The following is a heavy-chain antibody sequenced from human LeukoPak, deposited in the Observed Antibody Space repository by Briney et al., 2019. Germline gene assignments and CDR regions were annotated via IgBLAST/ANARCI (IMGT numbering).Heavy chain of an antibody. CDR2: IIPIFGTA. CDR3: ARGHTYYDFWSGLVAEYFQH. CDR1: GGTFSSYA. Sequence: ASVKVSCKASGGTFSSYAISWVRQAPGQGLEWMGRIIPIFGTANYAQKFQGRDTITTDESTSTAYMELSSLRSEDTAVYYCARGHTYYDFWSGLVAEYFQHWGQGTLVTVSS. D-gene: IGHD3-3*01. V-gene: IGHV1-69*05. J-gene: IGHJ1*01.